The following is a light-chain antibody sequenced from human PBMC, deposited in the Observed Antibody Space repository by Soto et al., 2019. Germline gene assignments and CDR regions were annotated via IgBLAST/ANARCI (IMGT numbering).Light chain of an antibody. J-gene: IGKJ1*01. CDR3: QQYENYWT. CDR1: QSISSW. Sequence: DIQMTQSPSTLSASVGDRVTITCRASQSISSWLAWYQQKPGKAPKLLIYGASSLESGVPLRFSGSGSGAEFTLAISSLQPDDFATYYCQQYENYWTFGQGTKVDIK. V-gene: IGKV1-5*01. CDR2: GAS.